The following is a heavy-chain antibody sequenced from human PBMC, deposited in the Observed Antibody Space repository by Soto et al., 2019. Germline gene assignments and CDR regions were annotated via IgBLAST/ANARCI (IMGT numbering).Heavy chain of an antibody. CDR2: ISAYNGNT. V-gene: IGHV1-18*01. Sequence: QVQLVQSGAEVKKPGASVKVSCKASGFTFSNYGITWLRQVPGQGLEWMGWISAYNGNTVHAQEYQGRLTMTTDTSTSTAYMELRSLRPDDTAVYYWARPQHDILTDSYTNYFDPWGQGTLVTVSS. CDR3: ARPQHDILTDSYTNYFDP. D-gene: IGHD3-9*01. CDR1: GFTFSNYG. J-gene: IGHJ5*02.